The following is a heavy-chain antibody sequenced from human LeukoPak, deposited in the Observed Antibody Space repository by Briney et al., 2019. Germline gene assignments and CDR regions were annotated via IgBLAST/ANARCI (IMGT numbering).Heavy chain of an antibody. D-gene: IGHD2-2*01. J-gene: IGHJ3*02. CDR1: GGSISSGGYY. CDR2: IYHSGST. Sequence: SQTLSLTCTVSGGSISSGGYYWSWIRQPPGKGLEWIGYIYHSGSTYYNPSLKSRVTISVDRSKNQFSLKLSSVTAADTAVYYCAREPPDIVVVPAAHDAFDIWGQGTMVTVSS. V-gene: IGHV4-30-2*01. CDR3: AREPPDIVVVPAAHDAFDI.